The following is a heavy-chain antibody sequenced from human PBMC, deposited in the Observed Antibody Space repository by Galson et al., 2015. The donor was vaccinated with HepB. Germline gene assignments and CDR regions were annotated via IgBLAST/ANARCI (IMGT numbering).Heavy chain of an antibody. CDR2: VSYDGSHK. V-gene: IGHV3-30*03. D-gene: IGHD4-17*01. Sequence: SLRLSCAASGFTFNKYGMHWVRQAPGKGLEWVAVVSYDGSHKYYADSVKGRFTISRDNSKSTLYVQMNSLRAEDTAIYYCASSSEEFTVTGAFDFWGQGTMVTVAS. CDR3: ASSSEEFTVTGAFDF. J-gene: IGHJ3*01. CDR1: GFTFNKYG.